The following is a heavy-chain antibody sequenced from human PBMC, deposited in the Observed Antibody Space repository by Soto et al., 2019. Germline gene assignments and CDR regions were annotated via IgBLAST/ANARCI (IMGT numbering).Heavy chain of an antibody. V-gene: IGHV1-46*01. CDR3: ARAGENYGAGTFSPPLRDYFTS. J-gene: IGHJ4*02. CDR1: GYTFTTHY. CDR2: INPSGGRT. D-gene: IGHD3-10*01. Sequence: QVQLVQSGTEVKKPGSSVKVSCKASGYTFTTHYMHWVRQAPGQGLEWMGIINPSGGRTTYALKFQGRVTMTSDTSTNTVYVELTSLRSEDTAIYFCARAGENYGAGTFSPPLRDYFTSWGQGTLVTVSS.